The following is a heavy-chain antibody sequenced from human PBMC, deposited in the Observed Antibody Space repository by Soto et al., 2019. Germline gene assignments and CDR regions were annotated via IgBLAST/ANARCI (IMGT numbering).Heavy chain of an antibody. CDR3: AADLYTDTAMVYYYYYGMDV. CDR1: GFTFTSSA. Sequence: GASVKVSCKASGFTFTSSAVQWVRQARGQRLEWIGWIVVGSGNTNYAQKFQERVTITRDMSTSTAYMELSSLRSEDTAVYYCAADLYTDTAMVYYYYYGMDVWGQGTTVTSP. D-gene: IGHD5-18*01. J-gene: IGHJ6*02. V-gene: IGHV1-58*01. CDR2: IVVGSGNT.